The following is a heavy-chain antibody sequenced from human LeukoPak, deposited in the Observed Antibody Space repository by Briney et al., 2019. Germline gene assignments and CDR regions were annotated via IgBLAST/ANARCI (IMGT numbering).Heavy chain of an antibody. CDR3: ARALPSGYCSGGSCYSRWFDP. CDR1: GGSISSSSYY. D-gene: IGHD2-15*01. J-gene: IGHJ5*02. Sequence: PSETLSLTCTVSGGSISSSSYYWGWIRQPPGKGPEWIGSIYYSGSTNYNPSLKSRVTISVDTSKNQFSLKLSSVTAADTAVYYCARALPSGYCSGGSCYSRWFDPWGQGTLVTVSS. V-gene: IGHV4-39*07. CDR2: IYYSGST.